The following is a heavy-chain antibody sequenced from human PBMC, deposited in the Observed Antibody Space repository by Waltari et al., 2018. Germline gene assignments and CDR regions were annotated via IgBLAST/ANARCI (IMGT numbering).Heavy chain of an antibody. CDR2: IRWNSGSK. CDR1: GITFSHSA. J-gene: IGHJ5*02. Sequence: VPLVESRACLVQPRRTRRLSCGASGITFSHSAMHLVRDATANGLRWVSGIRWNSGSKGYADSVKGRFTISRDNAKNSLYLQMNSLRAEDTALYYCAKDGLRHCSSTSCYPNWFDPWGQGTLVIVSS. CDR3: AKDGLRHCSSTSCYPNWFDP. V-gene: IGHV3-9*01. D-gene: IGHD2-2*01.